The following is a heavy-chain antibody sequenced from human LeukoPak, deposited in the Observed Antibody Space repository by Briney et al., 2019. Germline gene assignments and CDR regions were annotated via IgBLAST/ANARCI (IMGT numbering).Heavy chain of an antibody. Sequence: SGGSLRLSCAASGFTFSSYAMTCVRQAPGKGLEWVSAISGSGGSTSYADSVKGRCTIYKDNSKNTLFLQMNSLRAEDTAVYYCATRIAADLWALDIWGQGTMVTVSS. CDR2: ISGSGGST. CDR1: GFTFSSYA. J-gene: IGHJ3*02. CDR3: ATRIAADLWALDI. D-gene: IGHD6-25*01. V-gene: IGHV3-23*01.